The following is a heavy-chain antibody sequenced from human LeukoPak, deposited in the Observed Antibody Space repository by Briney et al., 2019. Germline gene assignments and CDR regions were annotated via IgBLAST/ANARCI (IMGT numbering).Heavy chain of an antibody. V-gene: IGHV4-39*01. CDR1: CGSISSSRYY. CDR2: IYYSGST. J-gene: IGHJ5*02. Sequence: SETLSLTCTASCGSISSSRYYWGWIRQPPGKGLEWIGSIYYSGSTYYNPSLKSRVTISVDTSKNQFSLKLSSVTAADTAVYYCARGNWNYASFWFDPWGQGTLVTVSS. CDR3: ARGNWNYASFWFDP. D-gene: IGHD1-7*01.